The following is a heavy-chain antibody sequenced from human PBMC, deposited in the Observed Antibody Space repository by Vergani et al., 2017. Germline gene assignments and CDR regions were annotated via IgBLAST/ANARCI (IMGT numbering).Heavy chain of an antibody. CDR1: GGSISSYY. CDR3: ARGNSGSYLGALYYYYXMDV. J-gene: IGHJ6*03. D-gene: IGHD1-26*01. CDR2: IYYSGST. V-gene: IGHV4-59*01. Sequence: QVQLQESGPGLVKPSETLSLTCTVSGGSISSYYWSWIRQPPGKGLEWIGYIYYSGSTNYNPSLKSRVTISVDTSKNQFSLKLSSVTAADTAVYYCARGNSGSYLGALYYYYXMDVWGKGTTVTVSS.